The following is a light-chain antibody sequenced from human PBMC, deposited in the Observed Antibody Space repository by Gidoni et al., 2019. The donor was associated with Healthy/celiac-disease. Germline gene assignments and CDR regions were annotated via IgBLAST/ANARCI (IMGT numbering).Light chain of an antibody. CDR2: DAS. Sequence: IVLTQSPATLSLSPGERATLSCRASQSVSSYLAWYQQKPGQAPRLLSYDASNGATGIPARFSGSGSGTDFTLTISSLEPEDFAVYYCQQRSNWPPITFGQGTRLEMK. J-gene: IGKJ5*01. V-gene: IGKV3-11*01. CDR1: QSVSSY. CDR3: QQRSNWPPIT.